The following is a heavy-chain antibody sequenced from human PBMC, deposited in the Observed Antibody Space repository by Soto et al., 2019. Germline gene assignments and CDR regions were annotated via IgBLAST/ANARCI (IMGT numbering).Heavy chain of an antibody. V-gene: IGHV3-23*01. CDR2: ISGSGGST. CDR1: GFTFSSYA. Sequence: EVQLLESGGGLVQPGGSLRLSCAASGFTFSSYAMSWVRQAPGKGLEWVSAISGSGGSTYDADSVKGRLTISRDNSKNTLYLQMNSLRAEDTAVYYCAKSRFGYSSSSGPWGQGTLVTVSS. D-gene: IGHD6-6*01. J-gene: IGHJ5*02. CDR3: AKSRFGYSSSSGP.